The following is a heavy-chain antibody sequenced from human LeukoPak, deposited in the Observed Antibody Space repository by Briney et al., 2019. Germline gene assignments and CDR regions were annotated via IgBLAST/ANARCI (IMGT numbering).Heavy chain of an antibody. Sequence: KTSETLSLTCTVSGGSISSYYWSWIRQPPGKGLEWIGRIYTSGSTNYNPSLKSRVTMSVDTSKNQFSLKLSSVTAADTAVYYCARVLVPAAMAFDYWGQGTLVTVSS. J-gene: IGHJ4*02. CDR2: IYTSGST. V-gene: IGHV4-4*07. CDR3: ARVLVPAAMAFDY. D-gene: IGHD2-2*01. CDR1: GGSISSYY.